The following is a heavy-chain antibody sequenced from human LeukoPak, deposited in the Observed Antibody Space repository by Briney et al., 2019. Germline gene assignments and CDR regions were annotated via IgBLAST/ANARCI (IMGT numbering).Heavy chain of an antibody. V-gene: IGHV4-59*01. J-gene: IGHJ3*02. CDR3: ARDPELYAFDI. Sequence: PSGTLSLTCTVSGGSINSYYWSWIRQPPGKGLEWIGYIYYSGSTNYNPSLKSRVTISVDTSKNQFSLKLSSVTAADTAVYYCARDPELYAFDIWGQGTMVTVSS. CDR1: GGSINSYY. CDR2: IYYSGST. D-gene: IGHD3-10*01.